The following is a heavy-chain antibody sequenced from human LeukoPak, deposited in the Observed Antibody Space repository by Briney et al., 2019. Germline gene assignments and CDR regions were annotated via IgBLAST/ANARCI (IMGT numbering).Heavy chain of an antibody. J-gene: IGHJ4*02. D-gene: IGHD6-19*01. CDR1: GFTFSSYG. CDR2: IWYDGSNK. Sequence: GGSLRLSCAASGFTFSSYGMHWVRQAPGKGLEWVAVIWYDGSNKYYADSVRGRFTISRDNSKNTLYLQMNSLRAEDTAVYYCARDHSSGWYSDYFDYWGQGTLVTVSS. V-gene: IGHV3-33*01. CDR3: ARDHSSGWYSDYFDY.